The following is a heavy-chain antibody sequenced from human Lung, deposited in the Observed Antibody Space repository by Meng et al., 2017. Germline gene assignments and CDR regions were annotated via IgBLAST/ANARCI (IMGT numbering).Heavy chain of an antibody. J-gene: IGHJ1*01. D-gene: IGHD3-22*01. CDR1: GGSLSSDGYY. CDR3: ARDLSDSTGYYPFQH. Sequence: VLPQGSCTGLVKPSQTLSLTCSVSGGSLSSDGYYWTWIRQPAGKGLEWIGRIYSRGSTNYNPFLKSRVTISLDASKNQFSLELSSVTATDTAVYYCARDLSDSTGYYPFQHWGQGTLVTVSS. CDR2: IYSRGST. V-gene: IGHV4-61*02.